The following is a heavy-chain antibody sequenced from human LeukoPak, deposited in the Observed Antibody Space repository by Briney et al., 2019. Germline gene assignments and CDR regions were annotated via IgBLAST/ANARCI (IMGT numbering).Heavy chain of an antibody. CDR2: INHSGST. CDR3: ARLVLPPSSGWCFDY. CDR1: GYSISSGYY. D-gene: IGHD6-19*01. Sequence: SETLSLTCTVSGYSISSGYYWSWIRQPPGKGLEWIGEINHSGSTNYNPSLKSRVSMSVDTSKNQFSLKLSSVTAADTAVYYCARLVLPPSSGWCFDYWGQGTLVTVSS. V-gene: IGHV4-38-2*02. J-gene: IGHJ4*02.